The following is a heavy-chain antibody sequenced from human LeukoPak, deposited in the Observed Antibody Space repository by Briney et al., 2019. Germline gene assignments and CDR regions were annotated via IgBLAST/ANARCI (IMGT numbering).Heavy chain of an antibody. J-gene: IGHJ4*02. CDR1: GGSISSSSYY. CDR3: ASSSSGNFDY. D-gene: IGHD6-6*01. V-gene: IGHV4-39*01. CDR2: IYYSGST. Sequence: ETLSLTCTVSGGSISSSSYYWGWIRQPPGKGLEWIGSIYYSGSTYYNPSLKSRVTISVDTSKNQFPLKLCSVTAADTAVYYCASSSSGNFDYWGQGTLVTVSS.